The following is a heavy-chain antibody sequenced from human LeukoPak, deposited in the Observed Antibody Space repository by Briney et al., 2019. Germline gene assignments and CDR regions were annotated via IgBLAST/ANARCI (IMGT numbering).Heavy chain of an antibody. CDR1: GFTFNSFA. D-gene: IGHD2-21*02. CDR2: IWYGGSNK. J-gene: IGHJ1*01. CDR3: STAMVMTAILYFQH. Sequence: GGSLRLSCAASGFTFNSFAMHWVRQAPGKGLEWVAVIWYGGSNKYYADSVKGRFTISRDNSKNTLYLQMNSLKPEDTAVYYCSTAMVMTAILYFQHWGQGTTVTVSS. V-gene: IGHV3-33*01.